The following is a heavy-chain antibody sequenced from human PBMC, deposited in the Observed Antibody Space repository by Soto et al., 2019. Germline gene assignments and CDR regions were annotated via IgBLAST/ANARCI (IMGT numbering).Heavy chain of an antibody. CDR3: VRTSLVVAAATREDY. CDR2: INSDGSST. CDR1: GFTFSSYW. D-gene: IGHD2-15*01. V-gene: IGHV3-74*01. Sequence: GGSLILSCAASGFTFSSYWRHWVRQAPGKGLVWVSRINSDGSSTSYADSVKGRFTISRDNAKNTLYLQMNSLRAEDTAVYYCVRTSLVVAAATREDYWGQGTLVTVSS. J-gene: IGHJ4*02.